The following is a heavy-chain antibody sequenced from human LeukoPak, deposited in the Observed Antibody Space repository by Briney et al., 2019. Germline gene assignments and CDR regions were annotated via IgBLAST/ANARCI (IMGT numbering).Heavy chain of an antibody. J-gene: IGHJ4*02. CDR2: SYFTGNP. V-gene: IGHV4-59*08. CDR3: AGLRSTVAWASFDY. CDR1: GASISSHY. Sequence: PSGTLSLTCTVSGASISSHYWTWIRQPPGKGLEWIGHSYFTGNPNYNPSLKSRVTISVDPPKNQFSLKLTSVTAADTAVYYCAGLRSTVAWASFDYWGQGILVTVSS. D-gene: IGHD4-23*01.